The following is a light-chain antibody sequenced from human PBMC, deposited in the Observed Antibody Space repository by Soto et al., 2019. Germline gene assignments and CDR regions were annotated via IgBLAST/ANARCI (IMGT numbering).Light chain of an antibody. Sequence: DIQMTQSPSSLSASVGDRVTTTFRASQSISSYLNWYQQKPGKAPKLLIYAASRLQSGVPSRFSGSGSGTDFTLTISRLEPEDFAVYYCQQYGSSPSETFGQGTKVDI. CDR2: AAS. CDR1: QSISSY. V-gene: IGKV1-39*01. CDR3: QQYGSSPSET. J-gene: IGKJ1*01.